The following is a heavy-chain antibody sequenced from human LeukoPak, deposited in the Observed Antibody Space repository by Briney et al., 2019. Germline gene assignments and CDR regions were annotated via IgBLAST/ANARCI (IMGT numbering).Heavy chain of an antibody. J-gene: IGHJ3*02. CDR1: GFTFSSYW. Sequence: AGGSLRLSCAASGFTFSSYWMSWVRQAPGKGLEWVANIKQDGSEKYYVDCVKGRFTISRDNAKNSLYLQMNSLRAEDTAVYYCARAEMGTTIFGVVIRLDAFDIWGQGTMVTVSS. D-gene: IGHD3-3*01. V-gene: IGHV3-7*01. CDR2: IKQDGSEK. CDR3: ARAEMGTTIFGVVIRLDAFDI.